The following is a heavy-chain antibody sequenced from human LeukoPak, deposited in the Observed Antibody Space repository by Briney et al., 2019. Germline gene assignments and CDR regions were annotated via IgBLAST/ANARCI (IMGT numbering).Heavy chain of an antibody. V-gene: IGHV5-51*01. CDR1: GYTFTSYW. CDR2: IRPGESQR. CDR3: ARRTDSGWKWFDP. J-gene: IGHJ5*02. Sequence: AASLKISCKASGYTFTSYWIGWVRQLPGKGLEWMGVIRPGESQRRYSPSFEGQVTISADRSISTAYMQWSSLKASDTAMCYCARRTDSGWKWFDPWGQGTLVTVS. D-gene: IGHD6-25*01.